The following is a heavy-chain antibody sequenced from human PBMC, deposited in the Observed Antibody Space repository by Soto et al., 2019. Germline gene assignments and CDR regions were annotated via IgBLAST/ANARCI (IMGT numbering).Heavy chain of an antibody. CDR1: GGSFSGYY. J-gene: IGHJ4*02. Sequence: SETLSLTCAVYGGSFSGYYWTWIRQPPGKGLEWIGEINHSGSTNYNPSLKSRVTISADTSKNQFSLKLSSVTAADTAVYYCVSNEYDFWSGSKRDYWGQGTLVTVS. V-gene: IGHV4-34*01. D-gene: IGHD3-3*01. CDR2: INHSGST. CDR3: VSNEYDFWSGSKRDY.